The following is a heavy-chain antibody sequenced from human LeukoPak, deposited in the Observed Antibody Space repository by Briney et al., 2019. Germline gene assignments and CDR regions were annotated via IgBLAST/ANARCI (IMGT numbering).Heavy chain of an antibody. J-gene: IGHJ4*02. CDR3: ARLYGNYQNYFDY. CDR1: GGSISTITYY. D-gene: IGHD1-7*01. Sequence: SSETLSLTCTVSGGSISTITYYWGWIRQPPGKGLEWVGHMYYRGNTFYNPSLKSRVTISVDTSKNQFSLKLRSVTAADTAVYYCARLYGNYQNYFDYWGQGTLVTVSS. V-gene: IGHV4-39*07. CDR2: MYYRGNT.